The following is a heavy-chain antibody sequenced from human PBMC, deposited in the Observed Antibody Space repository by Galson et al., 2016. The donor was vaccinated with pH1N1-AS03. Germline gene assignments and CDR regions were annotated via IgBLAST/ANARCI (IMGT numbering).Heavy chain of an antibody. J-gene: IGHJ5*02. CDR2: VYYSGST. D-gene: IGHD4-17*01. Sequence: ETLSLTCSVSGGSIRRGSDFWAWIRQPPGKGLEWIGSVYYSGSTYYNPSLKSRVTISVDTSKSQFSLKLSSVTAADTAVYYCARRVYGDYVNWFDPWGQGTLVTVSS. CDR3: ARRVYGDYVNWFDP. CDR1: GGSIRRGSDF. V-gene: IGHV4-39*01.